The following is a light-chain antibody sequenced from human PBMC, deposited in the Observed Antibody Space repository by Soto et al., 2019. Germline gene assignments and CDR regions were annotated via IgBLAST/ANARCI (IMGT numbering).Light chain of an antibody. CDR1: TSDVGGYNY. V-gene: IGLV2-14*01. CDR2: DVS. Sequence: QSPLTQPASVSGTPGQSITISCTGTTSDVGGYNYVSWYQQHPGKAPKLMIYDVSNWPSGIPSRFSGSKSGNTASLTISGLQAEDEADYYCSSYSGSSFVLFGGGTKLTV. CDR3: SSYSGSSFVL. J-gene: IGLJ2*01.